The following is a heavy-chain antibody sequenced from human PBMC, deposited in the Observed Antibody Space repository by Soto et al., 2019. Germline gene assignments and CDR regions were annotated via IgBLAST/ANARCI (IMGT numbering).Heavy chain of an antibody. Sequence: QVQLVQSGAEVKKPGSSVKIACKASGSTFSSYTISWVRQAPGEGLEWMGRIIPILGIANYAQKFRGRVTITADKSTSTAYMELSSLRSEETAVYYCARFPGSYGMDVWGHGTTVTVSS. V-gene: IGHV1-69*02. CDR2: IIPILGIA. J-gene: IGHJ6*02. CDR3: ARFPGSYGMDV. CDR1: GSTFSSYT.